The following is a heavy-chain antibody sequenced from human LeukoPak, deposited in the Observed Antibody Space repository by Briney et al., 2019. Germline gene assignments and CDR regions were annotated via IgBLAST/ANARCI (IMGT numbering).Heavy chain of an antibody. CDR2: IYYSGST. Sequence: PSETLSLTFTVSGGSISSYYWSWIRQPPGKGLEWIGYIYYSGSTNYNPSLKSRVTISVDTSKNQFSLKLSSVTAADTAVYYCARDGGEGGATFDYWGQGTLVTVSS. D-gene: IGHD1-26*01. CDR3: ARDGGEGGATFDY. V-gene: IGHV4-59*01. J-gene: IGHJ4*02. CDR1: GGSISSYY.